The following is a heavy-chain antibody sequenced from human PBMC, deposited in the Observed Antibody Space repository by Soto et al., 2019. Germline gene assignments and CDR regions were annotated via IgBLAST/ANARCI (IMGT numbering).Heavy chain of an antibody. J-gene: IGHJ4*02. V-gene: IGHV4-59*11. CDR1: GASNTRHY. CDR2: MHYTGFS. D-gene: IGHD2-2*01. Sequence: SVTLSVTRSFSGASNTRHYLTLTRQYPDKGLERIGYMHYTGFSHYNPSLKSRLTISVDRSKNQFTLQLTSVTVEDTAVYYCARGPRVVVVPAALNDYGDYDYWGQGTLVTVSS. CDR3: ARGPRVVVVPAALNDYGDYDY.